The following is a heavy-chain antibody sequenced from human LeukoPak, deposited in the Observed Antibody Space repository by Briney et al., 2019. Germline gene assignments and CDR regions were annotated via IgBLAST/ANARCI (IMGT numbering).Heavy chain of an antibody. J-gene: IGHJ2*01. D-gene: IGHD4-17*01. CDR3: ARDLVPPPGYGDYWYFDL. CDR2: IIPIFGTA. V-gene: IGHV1-69*01. CDR1: GGTFSSYA. Sequence: SVKVSCKASGGTFSSYAISWVRQAPGQGLEWMGGIIPIFGTANYAQKFQGRVTITADESTSTAYMELSSLRSEDTAVYYFARDLVPPPGYGDYWYFDLWGRGTLVTVSS.